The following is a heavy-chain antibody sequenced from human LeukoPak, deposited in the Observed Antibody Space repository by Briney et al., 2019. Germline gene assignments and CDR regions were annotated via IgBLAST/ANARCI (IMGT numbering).Heavy chain of an antibody. CDR2: INHSGST. CDR3: ARDIVVVPAAPGPYYYMDV. D-gene: IGHD2-2*01. J-gene: IGHJ6*03. V-gene: IGHV4-34*01. CDR1: GGSFSGYY. Sequence: SSETLSLTCAVYGGSFSGYYWSWIRQPPGKGLEWIGEINHSGSTNYNPSLKSRVTISVDTSKNQSSLKLSSVTAADTAVYYCARDIVVVPAAPGPYYYMDVWGKGTTVTVSS.